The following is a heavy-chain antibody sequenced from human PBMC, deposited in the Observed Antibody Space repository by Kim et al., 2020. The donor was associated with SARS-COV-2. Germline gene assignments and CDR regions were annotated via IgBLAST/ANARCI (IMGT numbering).Heavy chain of an antibody. CDR1: GFTVSGND. CDR3: GAYRSGGH. CDR2: SYYDGKT. Sequence: GGSLRLSCAASGFTVSGNDMNWVRQAPGKGLEWVSVSYYDGKTDYTDSVKGRFSISRDSSKNIVFLQMNYLRDEDSAIYHCGAYRSGGHWGQGTLVTVSS. V-gene: IGHV3-66*01. D-gene: IGHD5-12*01. J-gene: IGHJ4*02.